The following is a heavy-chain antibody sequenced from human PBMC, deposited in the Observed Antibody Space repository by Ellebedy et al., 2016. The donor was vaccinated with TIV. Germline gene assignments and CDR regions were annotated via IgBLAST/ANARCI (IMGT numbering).Heavy chain of an antibody. J-gene: IGHJ3*02. V-gene: IGHV1-18*04. D-gene: IGHD1-1*01. Sequence: AASVKVSCKASGYTFNSYGISWVRLAPGPCLEWMGWNCGHIGNTKSAQTFQDRLTMTTDTSTTTTYMELRGLRSDDTAVYYGARSQYLLVFNDAFDIWGKGTMVTVSS. CDR3: ARSQYLLVFNDAFDI. CDR1: GYTFNSYG. CDR2: NCGHIGNT.